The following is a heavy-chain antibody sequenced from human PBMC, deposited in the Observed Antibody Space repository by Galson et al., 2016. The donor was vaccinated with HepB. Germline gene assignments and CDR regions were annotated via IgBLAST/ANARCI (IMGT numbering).Heavy chain of an antibody. CDR3: ARGEGGWYGVY. CDR2: IIPLFGTT. CDR1: GGTFNNYA. Sequence: SVKVSCKASGGTFNNYALSWVRQAPGQGLEWMGGIIPLFGTTNYAQKFQGRVTITADKSTNIAYMELSSLRSEDTAVYYCARGEGGWYGVYWGQGTLVTVSS. V-gene: IGHV1-69*06. J-gene: IGHJ4*02. D-gene: IGHD6-19*01.